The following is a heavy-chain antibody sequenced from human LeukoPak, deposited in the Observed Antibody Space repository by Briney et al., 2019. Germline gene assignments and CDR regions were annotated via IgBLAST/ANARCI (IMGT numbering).Heavy chain of an antibody. Sequence: GGSLRLSCEASGFTFTTYSMTWVRQAPGKGLEWVSIISSGSSAIFSADALKGRFTISRDDAKNLLYLDMNSLRSDDTAVYYCARKSAAWTQLWLPDYWGQGTLVTVSS. V-gene: IGHV3-21*04. CDR1: GFTFTTYS. CDR2: ISSGSSAI. CDR3: ARKSAAWTQLWLPDY. D-gene: IGHD5-18*01. J-gene: IGHJ4*02.